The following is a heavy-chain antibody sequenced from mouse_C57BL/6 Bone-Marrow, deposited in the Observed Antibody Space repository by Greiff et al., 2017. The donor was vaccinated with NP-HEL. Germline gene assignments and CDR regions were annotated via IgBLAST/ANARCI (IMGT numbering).Heavy chain of an antibody. D-gene: IGHD1-1*01. CDR3: TRDYGSSCNWYFDV. J-gene: IGHJ1*03. Sequence: EVKLEESGGGLVQPGGSMKLSCAASGFTFSDAWMDWVRQSPEKGLEWVAEIRNKANNHATYYAESVKGRFTISRDDSKSSVYLQMNSLRAEDTGIYYCTRDYGSSCNWYFDVWGTGTTVTVSS. CDR1: GFTFSDAW. V-gene: IGHV6-6*01. CDR2: IRNKANNHAT.